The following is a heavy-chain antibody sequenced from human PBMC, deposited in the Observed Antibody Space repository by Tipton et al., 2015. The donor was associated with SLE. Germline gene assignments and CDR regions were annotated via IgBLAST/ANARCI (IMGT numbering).Heavy chain of an antibody. Sequence: TLSLTCTVSGGSISSYYWSWIRQPPGKGLEWIGYIYYSGSTNYNPSLKSRVTISVDTSKNRFSLKLSSVTAADTAVYYCARRADYGSGNWYFDLWGRGTLVTVSS. J-gene: IGHJ2*01. CDR3: ARRADYGSGNWYFDL. D-gene: IGHD3-10*01. V-gene: IGHV4-59*08. CDR1: GGSISSYY. CDR2: IYYSGST.